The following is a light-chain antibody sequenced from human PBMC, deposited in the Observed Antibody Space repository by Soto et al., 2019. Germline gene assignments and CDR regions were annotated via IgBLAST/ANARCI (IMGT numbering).Light chain of an antibody. Sequence: DIQMTQSPSTLSASVGDRVTTTCRASQRISSWLAWYQQKPGKAPQLLIYDASSLQSGVPPRFSGSGSGTEFTLTIRSLQPDDIATYYCQQYSSYSAWTFGEGTKVDIK. J-gene: IGKJ1*01. CDR1: QRISSW. CDR3: QQYSSYSAWT. CDR2: DAS. V-gene: IGKV1-5*01.